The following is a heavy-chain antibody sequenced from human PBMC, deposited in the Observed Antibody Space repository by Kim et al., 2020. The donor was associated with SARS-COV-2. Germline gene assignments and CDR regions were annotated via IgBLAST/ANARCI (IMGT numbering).Heavy chain of an antibody. V-gene: IGHV3-21*01. CDR3: ARGVDTAMVSGGYNWFDP. Sequence: GGSLRLSCAASGFTFGSYSMHWIRQAPGKGLEWVSSITSSSSSIYYADSMEGRFTISRDNAENSLFLQMNSLRDEDTAVYFCARGVDTAMVSGGYNWFDPWGQGTLVTVSS. J-gene: IGHJ5*02. CDR1: GFTFGSYS. D-gene: IGHD5-18*01. CDR2: ITSSSSSI.